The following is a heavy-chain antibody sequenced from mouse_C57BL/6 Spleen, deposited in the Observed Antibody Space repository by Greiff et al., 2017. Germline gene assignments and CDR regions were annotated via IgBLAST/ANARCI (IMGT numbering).Heavy chain of an antibody. CDR3: TRGLGRGCFDY. D-gene: IGHD4-1*01. V-gene: IGHV5-9-1*02. CDR2: ISSGGDYI. CDR1: GFTFSSYA. Sequence: EVKVVESGEGLVKPGGSLKLSCAASGFTFSSYAMSWVRQTPEKRLEWVAYISSGGDYIYYADTVKGRFTISRDNARNTLYLPMSSLKSEDTAMYYCTRGLGRGCFDYWSQGTTLTVSS. J-gene: IGHJ2*01.